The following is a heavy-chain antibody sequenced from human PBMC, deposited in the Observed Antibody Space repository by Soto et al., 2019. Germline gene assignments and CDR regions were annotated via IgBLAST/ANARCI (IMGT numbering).Heavy chain of an antibody. J-gene: IGHJ4*02. Sequence: GGSLRLSCAASGFTFSSYGMHWVRQAPGKGLEWVAVISYDGSNKYYADSVKGRFTISRDNSKNTLYLQMNSLRAEDTAVYYCAKDSNPSYYYDSSGPFYWGQGTLVTVSS. CDR3: AKDSNPSYYYDSSGPFY. CDR1: GFTFSSYG. V-gene: IGHV3-30*18. D-gene: IGHD3-22*01. CDR2: ISYDGSNK.